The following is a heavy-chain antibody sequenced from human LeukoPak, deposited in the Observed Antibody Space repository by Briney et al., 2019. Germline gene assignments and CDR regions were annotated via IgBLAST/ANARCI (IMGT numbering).Heavy chain of an antibody. CDR2: ISGSGSST. CDR3: AKEYLSAFDI. Sequence: GGSLRLSCAASGFTFSSYAMSWVRQAPGKGLEGVSGISGSGSSTYYADFVKGRFTISRDNSKNTLYLQMNSLRAEDTAVYYCAKEYLSAFDIWGQGTMVTVSS. CDR1: GFTFSSYA. V-gene: IGHV3-23*01. J-gene: IGHJ3*02. D-gene: IGHD2-8*01.